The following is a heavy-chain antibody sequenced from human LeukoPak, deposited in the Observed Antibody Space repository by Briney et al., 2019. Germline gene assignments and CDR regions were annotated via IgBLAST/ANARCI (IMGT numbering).Heavy chain of an antibody. J-gene: IGHJ4*02. V-gene: IGHV3-74*01. CDR2: ISLTGSTT. CDR3: GRGPSGNWSGLDF. D-gene: IGHD1-1*01. Sequence: GGSLRLSCAASGFSFSGHWMHWGRQLPAKGLVWVSRISLTGSTTIYADSVKGRFTLSRDNPNNTLYLQVNNMTEEDTAVYYCGRGPSGNWSGLDFWGQGTLLTVSS. CDR1: GFSFSGHW.